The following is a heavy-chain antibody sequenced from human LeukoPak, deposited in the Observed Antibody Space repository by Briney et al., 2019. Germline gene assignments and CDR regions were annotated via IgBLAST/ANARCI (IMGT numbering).Heavy chain of an antibody. CDR3: AKGAGGFRYYNWFDP. D-gene: IGHD1-14*01. J-gene: IGHJ5*02. CDR1: GGSFSGYY. V-gene: IGHV4-34*01. Sequence: SETLSLTCAVYGGSFSGYYWSWIPQPPGEGREGIGEFNHSGSTNYNPSLESPVTISVKTSKNQFSLKLATVTASDTANHHCAKGAGGFRYYNWFDPGGQGTLVTVSS. CDR2: FNHSGST.